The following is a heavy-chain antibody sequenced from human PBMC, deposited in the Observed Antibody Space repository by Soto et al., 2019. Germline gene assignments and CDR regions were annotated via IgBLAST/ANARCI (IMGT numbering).Heavy chain of an antibody. Sequence: EVQLLESGGGLVQPGGSLRLSCAASGFTFSSYAMSWVRQAPGKGLEWVSAISGSGGSTYYADSVKGRFTISRDNSKNTLYLQMNSLRAEDTAVYYCATTHGVINYYDSSGYFDYYYGMDVWGQGTTVTVSS. CDR1: GFTFSSYA. V-gene: IGHV3-23*01. D-gene: IGHD3-22*01. CDR3: ATTHGVINYYDSSGYFDYYYGMDV. CDR2: ISGSGGST. J-gene: IGHJ6*02.